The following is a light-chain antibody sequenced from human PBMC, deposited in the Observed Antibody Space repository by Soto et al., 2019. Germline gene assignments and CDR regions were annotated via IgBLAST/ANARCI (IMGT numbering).Light chain of an antibody. CDR3: QQRSNWPPVT. Sequence: PGERATLSCRASQSVSSYLAWYQQKPGQAPRLLIYDASNRATGIPARFSGSGSGTDFTLTISSLEPEDFAVYYCQQRSNWPPVTFGQGTKLEIK. CDR1: QSVSSY. V-gene: IGKV3-11*01. J-gene: IGKJ2*01. CDR2: DAS.